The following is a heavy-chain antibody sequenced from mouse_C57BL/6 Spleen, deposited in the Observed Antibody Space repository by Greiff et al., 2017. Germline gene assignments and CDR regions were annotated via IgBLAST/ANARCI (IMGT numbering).Heavy chain of an antibody. D-gene: IGHD1-1*01. J-gene: IGHJ1*03. CDR1: GYSITSGYY. V-gene: IGHV3-6*01. CDR3: AREDPYSYCDV. CDR2: ISYDGSN. Sequence: DVQLQESGPGLVKPSQSLSLTCSVTGYSITSGYYWNWIRQFPGNKLEWMGYISYDGSNNYNPSLKNRISITRDPSKNQFFLKLNSVTTEDTATYYCAREDPYSYCDVWGTGTTVTVSS.